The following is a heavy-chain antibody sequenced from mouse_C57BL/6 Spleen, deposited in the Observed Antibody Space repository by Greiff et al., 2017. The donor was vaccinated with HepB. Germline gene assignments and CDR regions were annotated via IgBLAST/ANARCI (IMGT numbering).Heavy chain of an antibody. V-gene: IGHV1-55*01. D-gene: IGHD2-1*01. CDR1: GYTFTSYW. CDR3: ARESRYGMDY. CDR2: IYPGSGST. J-gene: IGHJ2*01. Sequence: QVHVKQPGAELVKPGASVKMSCKASGYTFTSYWITWVKQRPGQGLEWIGDIYPGSGSTNYNEKFKSKATLTVDTSSSTAYMQLSSLTSEDSAVYYCARESRYGMDYWGQGTTLTVSS.